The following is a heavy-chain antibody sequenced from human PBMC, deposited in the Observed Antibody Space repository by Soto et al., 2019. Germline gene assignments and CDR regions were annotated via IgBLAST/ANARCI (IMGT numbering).Heavy chain of an antibody. CDR1: GFTFSSYA. D-gene: IGHD6-13*01. CDR2: ISGSGGST. J-gene: IGHJ6*02. Sequence: GGSLRLSCAASGFTFSSYAMSWVRQAPGKGLEWVSAISGSGGSTYYADSGKGRFTISRDNSKKTLYLQMNSLRAEDTAVYYCAKDRVAAAGRDYYYGMDVWGQGTTVTVSS. CDR3: AKDRVAAAGRDYYYGMDV. V-gene: IGHV3-23*01.